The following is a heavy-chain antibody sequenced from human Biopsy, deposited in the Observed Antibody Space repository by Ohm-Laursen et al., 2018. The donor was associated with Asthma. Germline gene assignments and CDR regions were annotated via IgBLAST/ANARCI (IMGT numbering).Heavy chain of an antibody. J-gene: IGHJ4*02. CDR1: GRHFGSYN. CDR3: SRDTLGYYFDI. CDR2: ITFDGSTQ. D-gene: IGHD3-9*01. Sequence: SLRLSCAASGRHFGSYNMHWARQAPGKGLEWVAVITFDGSTQHYGDSVKGQFTISRDNSKNMLFLQMNSLRAEDTAVYYCSRDTLGYYFDIWGQGTQVTVSS. V-gene: IGHV3-30-3*01.